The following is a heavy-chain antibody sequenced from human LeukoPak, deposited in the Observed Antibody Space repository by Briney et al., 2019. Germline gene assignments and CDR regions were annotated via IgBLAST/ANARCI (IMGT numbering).Heavy chain of an antibody. CDR2: IYYSGST. D-gene: IGHD3-3*01. CDR1: GGSISSSSYY. Sequence: PSETLSLTCTVSGGSISSSSYYWGWIRQPPGKGLEWIGSIYYSGSTYYNPSLKSRVTISVDTSKNQFSLKLSSVTAADTAVYYCARGYDFWSGYYFWYFDYWGQGTLVTVSS. J-gene: IGHJ4*02. CDR3: ARGYDFWSGYYFWYFDY. V-gene: IGHV4-39*01.